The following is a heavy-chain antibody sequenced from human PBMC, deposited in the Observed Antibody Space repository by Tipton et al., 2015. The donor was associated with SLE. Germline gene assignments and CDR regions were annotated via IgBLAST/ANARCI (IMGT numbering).Heavy chain of an antibody. V-gene: IGHV4-59*12. CDR3: ARLVSWPYYFDY. CDR1: GGSISSYY. D-gene: IGHD6-13*01. J-gene: IGHJ4*02. Sequence: TLSLTCTVSGGSISSYYWSWIRQPPGKGLEWIGYIYHSGSTYYNPSLKSRVTISVDRSKNQFSLKLSSVTAADTAVYYCARLVSWPYYFDYWGQGTLVTVSS. CDR2: IYHSGST.